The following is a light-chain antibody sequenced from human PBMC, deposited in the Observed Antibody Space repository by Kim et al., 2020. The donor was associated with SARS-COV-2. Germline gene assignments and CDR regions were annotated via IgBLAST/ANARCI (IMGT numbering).Light chain of an antibody. CDR2: CAS. J-gene: IGKJ5*01. Sequence: AAVGDGVPFPCRASPDIWNDLGWYQQNPGRAPHRLIYCASSLQSGVPSRFSGSGSGTEFTLTISSVQPEDFASYFCLQHSTYPITFGQGTRLEIK. CDR3: LQHSTYPIT. CDR1: PDIWND. V-gene: IGKV1-17*01.